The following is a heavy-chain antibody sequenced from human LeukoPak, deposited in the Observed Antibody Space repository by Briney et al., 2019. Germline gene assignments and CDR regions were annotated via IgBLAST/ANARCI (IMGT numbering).Heavy chain of an antibody. D-gene: IGHD3-3*01. J-gene: IGHJ4*02. CDR2: IYPGDSDT. CDR1: GYSFTSYW. CDR3: ARQDGYDFWSGYPFDY. V-gene: IGHV5-51*01. Sequence: GESLKISCKGSGYSFTSYWIGWVRQMPGKGLEWMGIIYPGDSDTRYSPSFQGQVTISADKSISTAYLQWSSLKASDTAMYYCARQDGYDFWSGYPFDYWGRGTLVTVSS.